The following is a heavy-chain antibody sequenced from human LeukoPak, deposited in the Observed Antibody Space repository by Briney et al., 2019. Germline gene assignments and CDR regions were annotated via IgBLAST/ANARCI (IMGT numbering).Heavy chain of an antibody. CDR2: ISGSGVNT. J-gene: IGHJ4*02. V-gene: IGHV3-23*01. CDR1: GFTFSSHT. CDR3: ARGRGLPVRPPNEGFLDC. Sequence: PGGSLRLSCAASGFTFSSHTMSWVRQAPGKGLEWVSGISGSGVNTYYANSVKGRFTISRDKFMNTLYLQMNSLRAEDTAVYYCARGRGLPVRPPNEGFLDCWGRGTLVTVSS. D-gene: IGHD6-6*01.